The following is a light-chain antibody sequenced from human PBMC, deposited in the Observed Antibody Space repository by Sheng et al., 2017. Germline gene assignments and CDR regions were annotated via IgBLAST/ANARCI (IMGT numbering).Light chain of an antibody. V-gene: IGKV4-1*01. CDR3: QQYYSTPQT. CDR1: QSVLYN. CDR2: WAS. J-gene: IGKJ1*01. Sequence: DIVMTQSPDSLAVSLGERATINCKSSQSVLYNLAWYQQKPGQPPKLLIYWASIRESGVPDRFSGSGSGTDFTLTISSLQAEDVAVYYCQQYYSTPQTFGQGTKVEIK.